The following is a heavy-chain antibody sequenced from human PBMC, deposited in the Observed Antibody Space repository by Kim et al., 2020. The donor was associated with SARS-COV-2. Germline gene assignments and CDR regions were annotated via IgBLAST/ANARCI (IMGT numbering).Heavy chain of an antibody. CDR1: GFTFSSYA. Sequence: GSLRLSCSASGFTFSSYAMHWVRQAPGKGLEYVSAISSNGGSTYYADSVKGRFTISRDNSKNTLYLQMSSLRAEDTAVYYCVKIGLWFGEFDAFDIWGQGTMVTVSS. J-gene: IGHJ3*02. D-gene: IGHD3-10*01. CDR3: VKIGLWFGEFDAFDI. V-gene: IGHV3-64D*09. CDR2: ISSNGGST.